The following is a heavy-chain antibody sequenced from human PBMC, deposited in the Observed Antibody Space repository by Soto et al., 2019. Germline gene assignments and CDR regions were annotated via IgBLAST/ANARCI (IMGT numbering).Heavy chain of an antibody. CDR2: ISSNGGST. CDR3: ARLCSGGSCNLGYYDGMDV. CDR1: GFTFSSYA. Sequence: EVQLVESGEGLVQPGGSLRLSCAASGFTFSSYAMHWVRQAPGKGLEYVSAISSNGGSTYYADSVKGRFTISRDNSKNTLYLQMGSLRAEDMAVYYCARLCSGGSCNLGYYDGMDVWGQGTTVTVSS. J-gene: IGHJ6*02. V-gene: IGHV3-64*02. D-gene: IGHD2-15*01.